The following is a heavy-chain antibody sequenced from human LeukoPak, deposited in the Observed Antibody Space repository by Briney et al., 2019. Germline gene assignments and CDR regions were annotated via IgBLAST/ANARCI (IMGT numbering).Heavy chain of an antibody. Sequence: TSETLSLTCTVSGGSISSCSYYCGWIRQPPGKGLEWIGSIYYSGSTYYNPSLKSRVTISVDTSKNQFSLKLSSVTAADTAVYYCARHPPYGSGSCYDCRGQGTLVTVSS. J-gene: IGHJ4*02. D-gene: IGHD3-10*01. CDR1: GGSISSCSYY. CDR2: IYYSGST. V-gene: IGHV4-39*01. CDR3: ARHPPYGSGSCYDC.